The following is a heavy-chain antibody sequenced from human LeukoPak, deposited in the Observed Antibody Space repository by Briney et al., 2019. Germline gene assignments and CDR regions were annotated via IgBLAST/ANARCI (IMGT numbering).Heavy chain of an antibody. D-gene: IGHD3-10*01. J-gene: IGHJ4*02. CDR3: ARRLRFGDYLDS. CDR2: IYYSGSA. Sequence: SETLSLTCTVSGGSISSSSYYWGWIRQPPGKGLEWIGSIYYSGSAYYNPSLKSRVTISVDTSKNQFSLKLSSVTAADTAVYYCARRLRFGDYLDSWGQGTLVTVSS. CDR1: GGSISSSSYY. V-gene: IGHV4-39*01.